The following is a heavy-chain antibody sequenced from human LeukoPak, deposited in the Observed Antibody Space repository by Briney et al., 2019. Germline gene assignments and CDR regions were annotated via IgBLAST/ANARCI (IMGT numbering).Heavy chain of an antibody. V-gene: IGHV3-30-3*01. J-gene: IGHJ4*02. CDR2: ISYDGSNR. D-gene: IGHD4-23*01. Sequence: GGSLRLSCAASGFTFSSYGMHWVRQAPGKGLEWVAVISYDGSNRYYVDSVKGRFTISRDNSKNTLYLQMSSLRAEDTAVYYCTRGTNDYGGIERKKPFDYWGQGTLVTVSS. CDR1: GFTFSSYG. CDR3: TRGTNDYGGIERKKPFDY.